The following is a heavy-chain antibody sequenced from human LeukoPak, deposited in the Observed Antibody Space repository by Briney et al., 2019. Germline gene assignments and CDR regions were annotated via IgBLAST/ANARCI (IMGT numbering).Heavy chain of an antibody. D-gene: IGHD5-18*01. CDR3: SASKQLWLRGLFDY. V-gene: IGHV4-59*01. CDR1: GDSISTYY. CDR2: VYYSRST. J-gene: IGHJ4*02. Sequence: SETLSLTCSVSGDSISTYYWSWIRQPPGKALEWIGYVYYSRSTDYNPSLKSRVTISVDTSKKQFSPNLNSVTAADMAVYYCSASKQLWLRGLFDYWGQGTLVTVSS.